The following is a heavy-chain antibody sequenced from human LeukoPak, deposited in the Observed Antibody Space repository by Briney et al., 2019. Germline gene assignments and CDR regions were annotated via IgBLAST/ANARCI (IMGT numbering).Heavy chain of an antibody. Sequence: ASVKVSCKASGYTSTDYYMHWVRQAPGQGFEWMGWISPNRGNTNYEQKLQGRVTMTTDTSTSTAYMELRSLRFDDTAVYYCARVVVGVAANCFDPWGQGTPVTVSS. D-gene: IGHD2-15*01. V-gene: IGHV1-18*04. CDR3: ARVVVGVAANCFDP. CDR2: ISPNRGNT. CDR1: GYTSTDYY. J-gene: IGHJ5*02.